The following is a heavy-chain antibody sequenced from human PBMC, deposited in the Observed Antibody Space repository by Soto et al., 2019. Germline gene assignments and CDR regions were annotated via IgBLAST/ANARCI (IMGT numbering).Heavy chain of an antibody. Sequence: PSETLSLTCTVSGGSISSYYWSWIRQPPGKGLEWIGYIYYSGSTNYNPSLKSRVTISVDTSKNQFSLKLSSVTAADMAVYYCARMYSSGWPGGVFDYWGQGTLVTVSS. V-gene: IGHV4-59*01. J-gene: IGHJ4*02. D-gene: IGHD6-19*01. CDR2: IYYSGST. CDR3: ARMYSSGWPGGVFDY. CDR1: GGSISSYY.